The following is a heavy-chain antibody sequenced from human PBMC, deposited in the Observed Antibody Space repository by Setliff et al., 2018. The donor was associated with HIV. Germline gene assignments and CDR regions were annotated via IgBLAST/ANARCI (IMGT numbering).Heavy chain of an antibody. Sequence: ASVKVSCKASGYTFTSYAMHWVRQAPGQRLEWMGWINAGNGNTKYSQKFQGRVTITRDTSASIAYMELSSLRSEDTAVYYCAREIRNYDFWSGYWEDHYFDSWGQGTLVT. D-gene: IGHD3-3*01. CDR1: GYTFTSYA. CDR2: INAGNGNT. J-gene: IGHJ4*02. CDR3: AREIRNYDFWSGYWEDHYFDS. V-gene: IGHV1-3*01.